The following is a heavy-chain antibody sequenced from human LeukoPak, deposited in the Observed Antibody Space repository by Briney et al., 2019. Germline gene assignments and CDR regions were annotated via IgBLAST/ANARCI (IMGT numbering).Heavy chain of an antibody. Sequence: ASVKVSCKASGGTFSSYAISWVRQAPGQGLEWMGGIIPIFGTANYAQKFQGRVTITADESTSTDYMELSSLRSEDTAVYYCARDSLAVAGLRMAYRGQGTLVTVSS. J-gene: IGHJ4*02. CDR1: GGTFSSYA. CDR3: ARDSLAVAGLRMAY. CDR2: IIPIFGTA. D-gene: IGHD6-19*01. V-gene: IGHV1-69*13.